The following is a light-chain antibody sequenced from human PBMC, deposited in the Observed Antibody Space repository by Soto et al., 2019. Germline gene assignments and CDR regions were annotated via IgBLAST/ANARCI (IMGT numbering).Light chain of an antibody. V-gene: IGLV2-14*03. CDR2: HVT. CDR1: SSDVGAYNY. Sequence: QSVLTQPASVSGSPGQSIAISHTGTSSDVGAYNYVSWYQHHPGKAPKLMIYHVTNRPSGVSDRFSGSKSGNTASLTISGLQADDEADYYCSSYTSSSTYVFGTGTKVTVL. CDR3: SSYTSSSTYV. J-gene: IGLJ1*01.